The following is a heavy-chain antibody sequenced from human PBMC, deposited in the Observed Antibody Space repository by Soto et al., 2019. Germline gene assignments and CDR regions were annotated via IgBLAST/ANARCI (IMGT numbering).Heavy chain of an antibody. CDR3: ARDPGYCTYGVCPTFDF. Sequence: QVQLQESGPGLVKASETLSLTCTVSGDSITNYFWSWIRQPPGKGLEWIGHFYHSGTTNYSPALKSRVTISIDQSKNQFSLRLNSVTAADTAVYFCARDPGYCTYGVCPTFDFCGQGIPVTVSS. V-gene: IGHV4-59*01. CDR2: FYHSGTT. CDR1: GDSITNYF. J-gene: IGHJ4*02. D-gene: IGHD2-8*01.